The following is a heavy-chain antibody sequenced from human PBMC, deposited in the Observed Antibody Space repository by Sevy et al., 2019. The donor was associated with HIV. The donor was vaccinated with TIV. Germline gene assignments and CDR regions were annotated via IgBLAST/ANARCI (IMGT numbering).Heavy chain of an antibody. CDR3: ARGAYNSCLRFDY. V-gene: IGHV3-30-3*01. D-gene: IGHD1-1*01. CDR1: GFSFSDYA. Sequence: GGSLRLSCAASGFSFSDYAIHWVRQGPGKRLAWVAVISYDGGNTYYGDSVKGRFTISRDNSKNTAYLQMNSLRMEDTALYYCARGAYNSCLRFDYWGQGTLVTVSS. J-gene: IGHJ4*02. CDR2: ISYDGGNT.